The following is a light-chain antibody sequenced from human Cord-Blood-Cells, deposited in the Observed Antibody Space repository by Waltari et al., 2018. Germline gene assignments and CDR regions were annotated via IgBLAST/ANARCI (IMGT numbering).Light chain of an antibody. V-gene: IGLV2-8*01. CDR2: EVS. J-gene: IGLJ3*02. CDR1: SSDVGGYNY. CDR3: SSYAGSNNWV. Sequence: QSALTQPPSASGSPGQSVTISCTGTSSDVGGYNYVSWYQQHPGKAPKLMISEVSKRPSGVPDRCSGSKSGNTASLTVSGLQAEDEADYYCSSYAGSNNWVFGGGTKLTVL.